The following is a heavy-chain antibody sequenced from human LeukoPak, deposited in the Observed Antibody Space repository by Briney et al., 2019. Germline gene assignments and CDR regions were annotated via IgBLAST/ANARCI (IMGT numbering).Heavy chain of an antibody. CDR2: ISHSGGT. Sequence: SETLSLTCTVSRGSISTKNYFWGWIRQPPGKGLEWIGSISHSGGTYYSPSLTSRVTISIDTSKTQFSLKLRSVTAADTAVYFCARHIPLIHSITGSYHYYMDVWGEGTTVAVSS. J-gene: IGHJ6*03. CDR3: ARHIPLIHSITGSYHYYMDV. D-gene: IGHD3-22*01. CDR1: RGSISTKNYF. V-gene: IGHV4-39*01.